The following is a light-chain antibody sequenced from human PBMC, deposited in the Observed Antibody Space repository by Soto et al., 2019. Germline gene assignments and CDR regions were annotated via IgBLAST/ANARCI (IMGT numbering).Light chain of an antibody. Sequence: EIVMTQSPATLSVSPGERATLSCRASQSVSSNLAWYQQKPGQAPRLLLYGASTRATGLPAGFSVRGSGTESTTTISSLQSDVFADYYCQHYNESPLTFGGGTKVEIK. CDR3: QHYNESPLT. CDR1: QSVSSN. CDR2: GAS. J-gene: IGKJ4*01. V-gene: IGKV3-15*01.